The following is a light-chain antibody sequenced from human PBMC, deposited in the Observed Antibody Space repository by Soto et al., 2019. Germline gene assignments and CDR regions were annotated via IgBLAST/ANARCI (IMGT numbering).Light chain of an antibody. J-gene: IGKJ1*01. CDR3: QQSFNTPRT. CDR2: AAS. Sequence: IQMTQSPSSLSASVGDRVTITCRASQNINTYLNWYQQKAGQAPNVLIYAASTLQSGVPSRFSGSVSGTDFTLTITSLQPEDFATYYCQQSFNTPRTFGQGTKVAIK. CDR1: QNINTY. V-gene: IGKV1-39*01.